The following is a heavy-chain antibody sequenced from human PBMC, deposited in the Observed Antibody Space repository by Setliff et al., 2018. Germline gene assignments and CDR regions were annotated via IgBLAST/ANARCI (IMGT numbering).Heavy chain of an antibody. V-gene: IGHV3-20*04. Sequence: ETLSLSCAASGFTFGDYGLSWVRQGPGKGLEWVSGFNRNDGSTSYADSVRGRFIISRDNAKNTLYLQMNSLRDEDTAMYYCGSWSVVAAGTDWGQGTLVTVSS. D-gene: IGHD2-15*01. J-gene: IGHJ4*02. CDR1: GFTFGDYG. CDR2: FNRNDGST. CDR3: GSWSVVAAGTD.